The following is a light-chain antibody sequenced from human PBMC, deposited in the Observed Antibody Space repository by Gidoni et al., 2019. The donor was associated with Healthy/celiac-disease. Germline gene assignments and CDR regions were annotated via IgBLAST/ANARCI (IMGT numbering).Light chain of an antibody. CDR3: QQYYSTPPT. J-gene: IGKJ1*01. CDR2: WAS. V-gene: IGKV4-1*01. CDR1: QSVLYSSNNKNY. Sequence: DIVMTQSPDSLAVSLGERATINCKSSQSVLYSSNNKNYLAWYQQKPGQPPKLLIYWASTRESGVPDRFSGSGSGTDCTRTISRMQAEDVAVYYCQQYYSTPPTFGQGTKVEIK.